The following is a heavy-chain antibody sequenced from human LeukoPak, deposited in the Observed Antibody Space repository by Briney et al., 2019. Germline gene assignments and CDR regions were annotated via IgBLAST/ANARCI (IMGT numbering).Heavy chain of an antibody. CDR3: AKRLWPSVVSPTDY. CDR2: ISGSGGST. Sequence: QPGGSLRLSCAASGFTFSTYAMSWVRQAPGKGLEWVSAISGSGGSTYYADSVKGRFTISRDNSKSTLYLQMNSLRAEDTAVYSCAKRLWPSVVSPTDYWGQGTLVTVSS. D-gene: IGHD4-23*01. CDR1: GFTFSTYA. J-gene: IGHJ4*02. V-gene: IGHV3-23*01.